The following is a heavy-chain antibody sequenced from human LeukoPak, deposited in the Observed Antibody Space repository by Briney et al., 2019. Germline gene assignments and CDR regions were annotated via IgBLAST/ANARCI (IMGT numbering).Heavy chain of an antibody. D-gene: IGHD3-22*01. CDR1: GFTVSSNY. J-gene: IGHJ4*02. V-gene: IGHV3-30*18. CDR2: ISYDGSNK. CDR3: AKDYSGYYER. Sequence: GGSLRLSCAASGFTVSSNYMSWVRQAPGKGLEWVAVISYDGSNKYYADSVKGRFTISRDNSKNTLYLQMNSLRAEDTAVYYCAKDYSGYYERWGQGTLVTVSS.